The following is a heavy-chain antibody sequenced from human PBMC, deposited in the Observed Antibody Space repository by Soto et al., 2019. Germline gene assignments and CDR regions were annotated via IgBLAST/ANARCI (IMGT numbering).Heavy chain of an antibody. V-gene: IGHV3-23*01. J-gene: IGHJ6*02. CDR2: ISGSGGST. Sequence: VGSLRLSCAASGFTFSSYAMSWVRQAPGKGLEWVSAISGSGGSTYYADSVKGRFTISRDNSKNTLYLQMNSLRAEDTAVYYCAKDLLVAVAGTTYYYYGMDVWGQGTTVTVSS. D-gene: IGHD6-19*01. CDR1: GFTFSSYA. CDR3: AKDLLVAVAGTTYYYYGMDV.